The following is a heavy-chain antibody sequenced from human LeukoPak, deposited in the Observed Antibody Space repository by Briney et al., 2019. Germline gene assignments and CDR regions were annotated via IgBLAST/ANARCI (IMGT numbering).Heavy chain of an antibody. V-gene: IGHV3-7*03. CDR3: ARGTGDYYYYYYMDV. J-gene: IGHJ6*03. D-gene: IGHD4-17*01. CDR2: VKQDGSEK. Sequence: GGSLRLSCAASGFTFSSYRMSWVRQAPGKGLEWVANVKQDGSEKYSVDPVKGRFTISRDNAKNSVYLQMNSLRAEDTALYYCARGTGDYYYYYYMDVWGKGTTVTVSS. CDR1: GFTFSSYR.